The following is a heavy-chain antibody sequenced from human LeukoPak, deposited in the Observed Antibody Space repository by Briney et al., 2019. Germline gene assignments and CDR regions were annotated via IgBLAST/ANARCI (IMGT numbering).Heavy chain of an antibody. CDR3: ARGDPTVTTTGSGGLDI. Sequence: GGSLRLSCAASGFTFKSYWMHWVRPPPGKGLVWVSRIKSDGSSTSYADFVKGRFTISRDNAKNTLYLQMNSLRAEDTAVYYCARGDPTVTTTGSGGLDIWGQGTMVTVSS. D-gene: IGHD4-17*01. V-gene: IGHV3-74*01. J-gene: IGHJ3*02. CDR2: IKSDGSST. CDR1: GFTFKSYW.